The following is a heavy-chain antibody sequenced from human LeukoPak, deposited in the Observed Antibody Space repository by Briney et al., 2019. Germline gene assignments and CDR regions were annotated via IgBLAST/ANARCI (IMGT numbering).Heavy chain of an antibody. D-gene: IGHD4-17*01. J-gene: IGHJ4*02. CDR1: GFSVSSTY. V-gene: IGHV3-53*01. CDR2: TYSDGNT. Sequence: GGSLRLSCAVSGFSVSSTYMTWVRQAPGKGLEWVSITYSDGNTYYAESVRGRFTVSRGYSKNTLYLQMNSLRAEDTAVYYCAKGQRFYGEYYFDYWGQGTLVTVSS. CDR3: AKGQRFYGEYYFDY.